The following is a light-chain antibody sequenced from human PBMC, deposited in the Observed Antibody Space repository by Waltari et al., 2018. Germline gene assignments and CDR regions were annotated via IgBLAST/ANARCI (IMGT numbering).Light chain of an antibody. CDR2: GAS. V-gene: IGKV4-1*01. Sequence: DIVMTQSPDSLAVSLGERATINCKSSQSLLWSCNHNNYIAWYQQKPGQPPKLPIHGASTRGSGVPDRFSGSGSGADFTLTISSLQAEDVAVYYCQQYYSTPPTFGQGTKLEIK. CDR3: QQYYSTPPT. J-gene: IGKJ2*01. CDR1: QSLLWSCNHNNY.